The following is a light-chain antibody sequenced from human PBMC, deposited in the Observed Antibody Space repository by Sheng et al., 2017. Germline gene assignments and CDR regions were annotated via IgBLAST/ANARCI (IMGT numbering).Light chain of an antibody. CDR3: QQYNSYSRT. Sequence: DFQMTQSPSTLSASVGDTVTITCRASQSISIWLAWYQQKPGKAPKVLINKASTLESGVPSRFSGSGSGTEFTLTISSLQPEDFATYYCQQYNSYSRTFGQGTKVEIK. V-gene: IGKV1-5*03. CDR1: QSISIW. J-gene: IGKJ1*01. CDR2: KAS.